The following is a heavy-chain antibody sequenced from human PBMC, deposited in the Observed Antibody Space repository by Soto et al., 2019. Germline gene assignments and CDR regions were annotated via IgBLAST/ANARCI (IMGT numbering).Heavy chain of an antibody. CDR1: GFTFSSYV. CDR2: ISGSGGST. CDR3: AKDDYGNYVTAFDI. J-gene: IGHJ3*02. D-gene: IGHD4-17*01. Sequence: GGSLRLSCAASGFTFSSYVMSWVRQAPGKGLEWVSGISGSGGSTYYADSVKGRFTISRDNSKNTLYLQLNSLRAEDTAVYYCAKDDYGNYVTAFDIWGQGTMVTVSS. V-gene: IGHV3-23*01.